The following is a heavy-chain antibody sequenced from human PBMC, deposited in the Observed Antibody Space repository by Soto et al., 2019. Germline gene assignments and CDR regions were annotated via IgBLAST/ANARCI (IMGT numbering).Heavy chain of an antibody. J-gene: IGHJ4*02. CDR2: IRSKTYGETT. D-gene: IGHD2-21*02. CDR3: ARGPVTAPFDY. V-gene: IGHV3-49*03. Sequence: GGSLRLSCTTSGFTFGDHLMSWFRQAPGKGLEWVGLIRSKTYGETTDYAASVKGRFSISRDDSNSIAYLQMNSLKSDDTAVYYCARGPVTAPFDYWGQGTLVTVSS. CDR1: GFTFGDHL.